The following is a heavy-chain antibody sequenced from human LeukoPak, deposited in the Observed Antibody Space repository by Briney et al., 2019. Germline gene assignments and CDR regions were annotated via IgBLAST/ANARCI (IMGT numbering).Heavy chain of an antibody. D-gene: IGHD1-26*01. CDR3: ARDPGGGSYPYYYYYGMDV. V-gene: IGHV6-1*01. Sequence: SQTLSLTCAISGDSVSSNSAAWNWIRQSPSRGLEWLGRTYYRPKWYNDYAVSVKSRITINPDTSKNQFSLQLNSVTPEDTAVYYCARDPGGGSYPYYYYYGMDVWGQGTTVTVSS. CDR1: GDSVSSNSAA. CDR2: TYYRPKWYN. J-gene: IGHJ6*02.